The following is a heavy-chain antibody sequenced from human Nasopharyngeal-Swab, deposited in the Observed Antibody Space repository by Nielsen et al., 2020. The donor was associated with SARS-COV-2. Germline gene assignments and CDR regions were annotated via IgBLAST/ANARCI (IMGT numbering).Heavy chain of an antibody. D-gene: IGHD4-23*01. V-gene: IGHV3-23*01. CDR2: ISNSGGST. CDR3: AKVGGGWNYFDN. Sequence: GGSLRLSCAASGFSITTYGMTWVRQAPGKGLEWVSHISNSGGSTYYADSVKGRFTISRDNSQNTLFLQMNSLRAEDTAVYYCAKVGGGWNYFDNWGQGTLVTVSS. CDR1: GFSITTYG. J-gene: IGHJ4*02.